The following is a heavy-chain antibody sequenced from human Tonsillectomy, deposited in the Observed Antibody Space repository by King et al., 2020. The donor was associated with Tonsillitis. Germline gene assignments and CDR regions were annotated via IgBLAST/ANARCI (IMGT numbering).Heavy chain of an antibody. CDR3: ASPRVGSWSTQAEYFQH. D-gene: IGHD6-13*01. J-gene: IGHJ1*01. CDR1: GGTFSSYA. Sequence: VQLVQSGAEVKKPGSSVKVSCKASGGTFSSYAISWVRQAPGQGLEWMGRIIPILGIANYAQKFQGRVTITADKSTSTAYMELSSLRSEDTAVYYCASPRVGSWSTQAEYFQHWGQGTLVTVSS. CDR2: IIPILGIA. V-gene: IGHV1-69*04.